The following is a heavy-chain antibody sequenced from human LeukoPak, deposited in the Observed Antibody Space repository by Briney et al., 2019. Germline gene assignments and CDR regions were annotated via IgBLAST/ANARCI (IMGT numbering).Heavy chain of an antibody. D-gene: IGHD3-22*01. CDR3: ARGPYSYDSSGAFDI. CDR1: GDSISSGDYY. V-gene: IGHV4-61*02. J-gene: IGHJ3*02. CDR2: ISSSGST. Sequence: RPSETLSLTCTVSGDSISSGDYYWSWIRQPAGKGLEWIGRISSSGSTNYNPSRKSRATISVETSTTRFSLKLSSVTAADTAVYFCARGPYSYDSSGAFDIWGQGTMVTVSS.